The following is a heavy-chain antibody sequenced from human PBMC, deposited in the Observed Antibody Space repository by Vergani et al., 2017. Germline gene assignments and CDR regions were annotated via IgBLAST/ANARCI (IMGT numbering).Heavy chain of an antibody. CDR2: ISSSGSTI. CDR3: ARDSPSMITFGGVIVKDYFDY. CDR1: GFTFSSYA. V-gene: IGHV3-48*03. J-gene: IGHJ4*02. Sequence: EVQLLESGGGLVQPGGSLRLSCAASGFTFSSYAMSWVRQAPGKGLEWVSAISSSGSTIYYADSVKGRFTISRDNAKNSLYLQMNSLRAEDTAVYYCARDSPSMITFGGVIVKDYFDYWGQGTLVTVSS. D-gene: IGHD3-16*02.